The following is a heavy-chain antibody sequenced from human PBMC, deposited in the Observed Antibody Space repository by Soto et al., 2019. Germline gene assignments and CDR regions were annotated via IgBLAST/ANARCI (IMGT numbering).Heavy chain of an antibody. J-gene: IGHJ4*02. CDR3: SRVDPGETSPFDH. CDR2: INPFDGSR. Sequence: ASVQVSSKASGYIFTSYYTHWVRQAPGQVLEWMGWINPFDGSRMFAQSFQGRVTMTRDTSTSTVYMEVSSLRSEDTAVYYCSRVDPGETSPFDHWGQGTLVTVSS. D-gene: IGHD3-10*01. CDR1: GYIFTSYY. V-gene: IGHV1-46*03.